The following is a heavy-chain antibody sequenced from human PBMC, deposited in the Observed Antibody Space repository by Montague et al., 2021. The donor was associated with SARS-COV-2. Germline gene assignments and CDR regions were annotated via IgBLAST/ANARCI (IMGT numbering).Heavy chain of an antibody. CDR1: GGSINNYY. J-gene: IGHJ6*02. V-gene: IGHV4-59*08. Sequence: SETLSLTCTVSGGSINNYYWSWIRQRPRRGLERIGYIHYSGSTDYSPSLKSRVTMSIDTSKNQFPLGLNSVTAADTAVYFCAWTTYFDLAAIYYYVMDVWGQGTTVTVSS. D-gene: IGHD3-9*01. CDR3: AWTTYFDLAAIYYYVMDV. CDR2: IHYSGST.